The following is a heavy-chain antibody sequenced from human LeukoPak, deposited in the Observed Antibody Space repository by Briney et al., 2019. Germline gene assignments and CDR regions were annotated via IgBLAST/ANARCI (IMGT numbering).Heavy chain of an antibody. J-gene: IGHJ4*02. D-gene: IGHD2-2*01. CDR2: IYPGDSDT. Sequence: GQSLKISCKGSGYSFTNYWIGWVRQMPGKGLEWMGIIYPGDSDTRYSPSFQGQVTISADKSISTAYLQWSSLKASDTAMYYCALGVVVVPAAYSYFDYWGQGTLVTVSS. V-gene: IGHV5-51*01. CDR3: ALGVVVVPAAYSYFDY. CDR1: GYSFTNYW.